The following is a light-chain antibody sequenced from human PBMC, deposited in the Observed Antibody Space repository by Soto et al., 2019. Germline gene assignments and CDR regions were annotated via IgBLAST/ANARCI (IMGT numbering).Light chain of an antibody. Sequence: QSVLTQPPSVSGAPGQRVTISCTGSSSNIGAGYDVHWYQQLPGTAPKLLIYGNSNRPSGVPDRFSGSKSGTSASLAITGLRAEDEVDFNCQSYDSSLGGVVFGGGTRLPVL. CDR1: SSNIGAGYD. J-gene: IGLJ2*01. CDR2: GNS. V-gene: IGLV1-40*01. CDR3: QSYDSSLGGVV.